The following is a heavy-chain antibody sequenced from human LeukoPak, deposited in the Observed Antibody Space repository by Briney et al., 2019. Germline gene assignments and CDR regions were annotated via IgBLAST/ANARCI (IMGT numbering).Heavy chain of an antibody. Sequence: GGSLRLSCAASGFTFSSYAMSWVRQAPGKGLEWVSAISGSGGSTYYADSVKGRFTISRDNSKNTLYQQMNSLRAEDTAVYYRATYSSSWYEGSRWFDPWGQGTLVTVSS. CDR2: ISGSGGST. V-gene: IGHV3-23*01. D-gene: IGHD6-13*01. CDR1: GFTFSSYA. J-gene: IGHJ5*02. CDR3: ATYSSSWYEGSRWFDP.